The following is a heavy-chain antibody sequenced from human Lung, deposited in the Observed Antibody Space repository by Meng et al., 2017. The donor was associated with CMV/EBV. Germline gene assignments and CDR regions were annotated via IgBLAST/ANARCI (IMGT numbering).Heavy chain of an antibody. V-gene: IGHV1-18*01. CDR1: GYTFTTYG. Sequence: GQMVQSGAEVKKPGASVKVYCKASGYTFTTYGISWVRQAPGQGLEWMGWISAYNGNTNYAQNLQGRVTMTTDTSTNTAYMDLRGLRSDDTAVYYCARDPSNTSGRYAYFDYWGQGTLVTVSS. CDR3: ARDPSNTSGRYAYFDY. J-gene: IGHJ4*02. CDR2: ISAYNGNT. D-gene: IGHD6-19*01.